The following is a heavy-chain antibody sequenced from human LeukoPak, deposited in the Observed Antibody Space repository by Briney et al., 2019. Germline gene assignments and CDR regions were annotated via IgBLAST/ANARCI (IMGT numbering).Heavy chain of an antibody. CDR2: ITTGGPNT. CDR3: AKDGGLWVSAHWGDS. D-gene: IGHD7-27*01. CDR1: GFTFSSYT. J-gene: IGHJ4*02. Sequence: PGGSLRLSCTASGFTFSSYTMSWVRQAPGKGLKWVSTITTGGPNTYYADSVKGRFTVYRDDSKNTLYLQMNSLRAEDTAVYYCAKDGGLWVSAHWGDSWGRGTLVTVSS. V-gene: IGHV3-23*01.